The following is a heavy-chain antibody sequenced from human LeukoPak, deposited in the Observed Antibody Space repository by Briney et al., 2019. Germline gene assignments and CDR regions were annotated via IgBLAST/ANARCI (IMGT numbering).Heavy chain of an antibody. CDR2: IYYSGST. Sequence: SETLSLTCTVSGGSVSSGSYYWSWIRQPPGKGLEWIGYIYYSGSTNCNPSLKSRVTISVDTSKNQFSLKLSSVTAADTAVYYCARDPVVVVPAARVGYYYGMDVWGKGTTVTVSS. J-gene: IGHJ6*04. CDR3: ARDPVVVVPAARVGYYYGMDV. CDR1: GGSVSSGSYY. V-gene: IGHV4-61*01. D-gene: IGHD2-2*01.